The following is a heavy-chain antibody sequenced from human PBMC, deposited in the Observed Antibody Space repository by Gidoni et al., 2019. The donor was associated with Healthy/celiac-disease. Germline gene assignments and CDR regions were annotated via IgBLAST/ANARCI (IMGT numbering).Heavy chain of an antibody. J-gene: IGHJ4*01. V-gene: IGHV4-61*02. D-gene: IGHD2-2*01. CDR1: GGPISSGSYY. CDR2: IYTSGST. CDR3: ARTYSSSTAAHPFDY. Sequence: QGQLPESGPGLVKPSQTLSLTCTVSGGPISSGSYYWSWIRKPAGKGLEWIGRIYTSGSTNYSPSLKSRVTLSVDTSQNQFPLKLSSVTAADTAVYYCARTYSSSTAAHPFDYWGHGTLVTVSS.